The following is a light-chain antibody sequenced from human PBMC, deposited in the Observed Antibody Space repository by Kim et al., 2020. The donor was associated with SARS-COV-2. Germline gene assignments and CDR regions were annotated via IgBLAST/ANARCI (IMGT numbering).Light chain of an antibody. J-gene: IGKJ4*01. CDR3: QQTYDPPLT. Sequence: DIQMTQSPSSLSASVGDRVTMTCRSSQKIAGFVSWYQVKPGKAPRLLIFIASTLQAGVPSRFTGSGSGADFTLTISSLQAEDCAIYYCQQTYDPPLTFGGGTKVDIK. CDR2: IAS. V-gene: IGKV1-39*01. CDR1: QKIAGF.